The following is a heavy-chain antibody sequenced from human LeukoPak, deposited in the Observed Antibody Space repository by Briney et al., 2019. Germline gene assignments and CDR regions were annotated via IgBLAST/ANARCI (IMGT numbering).Heavy chain of an antibody. CDR2: INEDGSEK. J-gene: IGHJ4*02. D-gene: IGHD7-27*01. CDR3: ASQWGSESHY. Sequence: GGSLRLSCAASGFTFSSYWMSWVRQAPGKGLEWVANINEDGSEKNYVDSVKGRFTISRDNAKNSLYLQMNSLRAEDTAVYSCASQWGSESHYWGQGTLVTVSS. CDR1: GFTFSSYW. V-gene: IGHV3-7*02.